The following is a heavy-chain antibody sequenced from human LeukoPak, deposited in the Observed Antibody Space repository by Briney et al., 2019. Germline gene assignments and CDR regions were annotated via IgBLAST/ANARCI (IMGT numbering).Heavy chain of an antibody. CDR1: GFTFSSYW. Sequence: GGSLRLSCAASGFTFSSYWMSRVRQAPGKGLEWVANIKEDGSEKNYMDSVKGRFTISRDNAKNSLYLQMNSLRVEDTAIYYCARDPYNGAYSEGYYYYYMDVWGKGTTVTVSS. CDR3: ARDPYNGAYSEGYYYYYMDV. D-gene: IGHD1-1*01. CDR2: IKEDGSEK. V-gene: IGHV3-7*01. J-gene: IGHJ6*03.